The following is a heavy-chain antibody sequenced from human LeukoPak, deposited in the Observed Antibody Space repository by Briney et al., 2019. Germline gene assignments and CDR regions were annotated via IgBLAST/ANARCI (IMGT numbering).Heavy chain of an antibody. CDR3: AKDTSIGRYCTNGVCSPFDY. CDR2: VNQDGSEK. Sequence: GGSLRLSCAASGFTFSYYWMTWVRQAPGKGLEWVANVNQDGSEKYYVDSVKGRFTISRDNSRSTLYLQMNSLRAEDTALYYCAKDTSIGRYCTNGVCSPFDYWGQGTLVTVSS. CDR1: GFTFSYYW. V-gene: IGHV3-7*03. D-gene: IGHD2-8*01. J-gene: IGHJ4*02.